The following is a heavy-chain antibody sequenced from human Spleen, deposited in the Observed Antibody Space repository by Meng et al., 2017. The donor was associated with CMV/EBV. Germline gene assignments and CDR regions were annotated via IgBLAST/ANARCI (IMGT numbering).Heavy chain of an antibody. J-gene: IGHJ6*02. D-gene: IGHD2-2*01. CDR3: ARDQALGYCSSTSCYEGGMDV. V-gene: IGHV3-21*01. Sequence: GESLKISCAASGFTFSSYSMNWVRQAPGKGLEWVSSISSSSYIYYADSVKGRFTISRDNAKNSLYLQMNSLRAEDTAVYYCARDQALGYCSSTSCYEGGMDVWGQGTTVTVSS. CDR1: GFTFSSYS. CDR2: ISSSSYI.